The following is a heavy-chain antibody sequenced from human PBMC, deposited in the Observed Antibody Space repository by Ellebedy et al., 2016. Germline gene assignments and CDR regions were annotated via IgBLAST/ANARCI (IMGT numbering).Heavy chain of an antibody. V-gene: IGHV1-18*01. J-gene: IGHJ3*02. CDR1: GYSFTSYG. D-gene: IGHD5-12*01. Sequence: GESLKISCKGSGYSFTSYGISWVRQAPGQGLEWMGWISAYNDNTNYAQNLQGRVTLTTDTSTSTAYMELRSLSSDDTAVYYSARDVATISPVDAFDIWGQGTMVIVSS. CDR2: ISAYNDNT. CDR3: ARDVATISPVDAFDI.